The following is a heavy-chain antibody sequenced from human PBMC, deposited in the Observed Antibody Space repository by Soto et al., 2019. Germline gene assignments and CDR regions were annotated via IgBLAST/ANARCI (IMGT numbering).Heavy chain of an antibody. CDR3: ARSKYSISSFDY. V-gene: IGHV2-5*02. CDR2: IYWDDDK. CDR1: GFSLSTGDVG. J-gene: IGHJ4*02. D-gene: IGHD6-6*01. Sequence: SCPTLVNPTQTLTLTCTFSGFSLSTGDVGVGWIRQPPGKALDWLAVIYWDDDKRYSPSLKSRLTITKDTSKNQVLLTMTNMDPVDTATYFCARSKYSISSFDYWGQGALVTVSS.